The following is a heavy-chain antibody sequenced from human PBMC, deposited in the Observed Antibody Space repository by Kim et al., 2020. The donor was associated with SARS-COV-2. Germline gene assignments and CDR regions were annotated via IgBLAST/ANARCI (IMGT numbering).Heavy chain of an antibody. CDR1: GGSFSGYY. CDR3: ARGRSGSYRSTGPFDY. Sequence: SETLSLTCAVYGGSFSGYYWSWIRQPPGKGLEWIGEINHSGSTNYNPSLKSRVTISVDTSKNQFSLKLSSVTAADTAVYYCARGRSGSYRSTGPFDYWG. CDR2: INHSGST. D-gene: IGHD1-26*01. J-gene: IGHJ4*01. V-gene: IGHV4-34*01.